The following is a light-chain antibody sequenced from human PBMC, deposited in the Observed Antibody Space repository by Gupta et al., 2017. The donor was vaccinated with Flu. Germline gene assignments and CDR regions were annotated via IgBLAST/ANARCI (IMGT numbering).Light chain of an antibody. CDR1: SSDVGSYEY. J-gene: IGLJ3*02. CDR3: SSYAGSDNLL. CDR2: EVS. V-gene: IGLV2-8*01. Sequence: SVAIACTVTSSDVGSYEYVSWYQQHPGKAPKLMIYEVSKRPSGVPDRFSGSKSGNTASLTVSGLQAEDEADYYCSSYAGSDNLLFGGGTKLTVL.